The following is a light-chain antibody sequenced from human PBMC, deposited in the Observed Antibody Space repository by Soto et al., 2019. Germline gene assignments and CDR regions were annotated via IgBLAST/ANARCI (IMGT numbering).Light chain of an antibody. CDR1: DSDIGGYDH. J-gene: IGLJ1*01. CDR2: DVT. V-gene: IGLV2-14*03. CDR3: SSHTSSTALV. Sequence: QSALTQPASVSASPGQSIAISCTGTDSDIGGYDHVSWYQQHPGKAPKLLIYDVTNRPSGVSSRFSGSKAGRTASLTISGLQTEDGADYYCSSHTSSTALVFGTGTKVTVL.